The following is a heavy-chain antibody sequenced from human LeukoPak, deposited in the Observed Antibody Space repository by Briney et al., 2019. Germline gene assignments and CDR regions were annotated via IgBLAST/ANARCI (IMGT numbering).Heavy chain of an antibody. D-gene: IGHD3-3*01. V-gene: IGHV5-51*01. Sequence: GESLKISCKGSGYSFTSYWIGWVRQMPGKGLEWMGIIYPGDSDTRYSPSFQGQVTISADKSISTAYLQWSSLKASDTAMYYCAGTAYYDFWSGYPGPQDYWGQGTLVTVSS. CDR2: IYPGDSDT. CDR1: GYSFTSYW. CDR3: AGTAYYDFWSGYPGPQDY. J-gene: IGHJ4*02.